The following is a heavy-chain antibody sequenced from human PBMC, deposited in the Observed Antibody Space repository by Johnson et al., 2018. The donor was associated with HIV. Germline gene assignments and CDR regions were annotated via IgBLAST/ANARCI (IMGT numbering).Heavy chain of an antibody. V-gene: IGHV3-30*04. Sequence: QVQLVESGGGVVQPGRSLRLSCAASGFTFSSYAMHWVRQAPGKGLEWVAVVSYDGSYKDYADSVKGRFTISRDNSKNTLYLQMNSRRAEDTAVYYCASALCTWDSFDIWGQGTMVTVSS. D-gene: IGHD2-8*01. CDR1: GFTFSSYA. CDR2: VSYDGSYK. CDR3: ASALCTWDSFDI. J-gene: IGHJ3*02.